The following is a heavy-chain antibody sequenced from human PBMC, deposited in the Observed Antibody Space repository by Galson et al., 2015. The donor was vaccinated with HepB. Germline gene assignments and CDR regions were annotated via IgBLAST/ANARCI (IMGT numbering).Heavy chain of an antibody. J-gene: IGHJ4*02. CDR1: GYTFTRYG. V-gene: IGHV1-18*04. CDR3: ARNPNDYSLDY. D-gene: IGHD4-11*01. CDR2: ISAYNGNT. Sequence: SVKVSCKASGYTFTRYGIGWVRQAPGQGLEWMGWISAYNGNTNYAQKLQGKVTMTTDTSTSTAYMELRSLRSDDTAVYYCARNPNDYSLDYWGQGTLVTVSS.